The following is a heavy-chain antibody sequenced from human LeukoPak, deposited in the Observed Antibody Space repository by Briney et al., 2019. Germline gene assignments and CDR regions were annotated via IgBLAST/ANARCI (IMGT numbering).Heavy chain of an antibody. CDR3: AGLVGRYSSGLYYYYFDY. V-gene: IGHV4-4*02. J-gene: IGHJ4*02. CDR1: GDSINSLDL. Sequence: SETLSLTCTVSGDSINSLDLWGWVRQPPGKGLEWIGEMYLSGTTHSNPSVKSRVTISIDKSKNQFFLNLSSVTAADTAVYYCAGLVGRYSSGLYYYYFDYWGQGTLVTVSS. D-gene: IGHD3-22*01. CDR2: MYLSGTT.